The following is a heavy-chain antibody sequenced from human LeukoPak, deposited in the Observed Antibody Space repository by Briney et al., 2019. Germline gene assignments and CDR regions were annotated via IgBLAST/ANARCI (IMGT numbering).Heavy chain of an antibody. Sequence: ASVKVSCKASGGTFSSYAISRVRQAPGQGLEWMGGIIPIFGTANYAQRFQGRVTITADESTSTAYMELSSLRSEDTAVYYCATHMTTVPRAGFDYWGQGTLVTVSS. J-gene: IGHJ4*02. CDR3: ATHMTTVPRAGFDY. D-gene: IGHD4-11*01. CDR2: IIPIFGTA. V-gene: IGHV1-69*13. CDR1: GGTFSSYA.